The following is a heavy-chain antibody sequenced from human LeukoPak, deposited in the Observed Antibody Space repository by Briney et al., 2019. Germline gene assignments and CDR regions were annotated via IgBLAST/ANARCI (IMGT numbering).Heavy chain of an antibody. CDR3: ASRIAAAGGIGY. J-gene: IGHJ4*02. V-gene: IGHV3-30*14. D-gene: IGHD6-13*01. CDR2: ISYDGSNK. CDR1: GFTFSTYA. Sequence: GRSLRLSCAASGFTFSTYAMHWVRQAPGKGLEWVAVISYDGSNKYYTDSVKGRFTISRDNSKNTLYLQMNSLRAEDTAVYYCASRIAAAGGIGYWGQGTLVTVSS.